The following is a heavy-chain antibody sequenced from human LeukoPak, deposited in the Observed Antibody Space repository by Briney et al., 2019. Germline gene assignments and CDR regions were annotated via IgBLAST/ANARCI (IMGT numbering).Heavy chain of an antibody. CDR3: AADRGGWSY. CDR2: ITGDGTNI. V-gene: IGHV3-74*01. Sequence: PGGSLRLSCAASGFTFSNYLMHCVRQAPGEGRVWVSRITGDGTNIIYADPVKGRFTMSRDNAKNTLYLQMNSMSAGDTAVYYCAADRGGWSYWGQGTLVTVSS. D-gene: IGHD6-19*01. CDR1: GFTFSNYL. J-gene: IGHJ4*02.